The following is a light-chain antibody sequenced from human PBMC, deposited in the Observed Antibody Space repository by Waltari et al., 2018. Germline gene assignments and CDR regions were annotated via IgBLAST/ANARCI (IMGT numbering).Light chain of an antibody. CDR2: RAS. Sequence: DIQMTQSPSTLSASVGDRVTITCRASQTISSWLAWYQQQPGKAPRLLIYRASTLESGVPSRFSGSGSGTEFTRTISSLQPDDFATYYCQQYNSYSITFGQGTRLEIK. CDR1: QTISSW. V-gene: IGKV1-5*03. CDR3: QQYNSYSIT. J-gene: IGKJ5*01.